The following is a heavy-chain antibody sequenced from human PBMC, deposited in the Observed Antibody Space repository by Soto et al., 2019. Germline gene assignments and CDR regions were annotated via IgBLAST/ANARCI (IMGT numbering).Heavy chain of an antibody. J-gene: IGHJ4*02. CDR2: ISYDGSNK. CDR3: AKDLGVGATRGY. CDR1: GFTFSSYG. V-gene: IGHV3-30*18. D-gene: IGHD1-26*01. Sequence: QVQLVESGGGVVQPGGSLRLSCAASGFTFSSYGMHWVRQAPGKGLEWVAVISYDGSNKYYADSVKGRFTISRDNSKNTLYLQMNSLRAEDTAVYYCAKDLGVGATRGYWGQGTLVTVSS.